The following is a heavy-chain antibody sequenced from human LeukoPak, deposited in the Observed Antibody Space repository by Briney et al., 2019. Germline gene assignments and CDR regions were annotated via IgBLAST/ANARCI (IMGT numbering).Heavy chain of an antibody. D-gene: IGHD2/OR15-2a*01. V-gene: IGHV1-2*02. CDR2: IKPSSDDT. CDR1: GYTFTHYQ. CDR3: ARKSAGFLTA. J-gene: IGHJ5*02. Sequence: GASVKVSCKASGYTFTHYQIYSLRQAPGQGLEWVEWIKPSSDDTLYEQKFQGRVTMTRDKSISSAYMELSSRRSDATAVYYCARKSAGFLTAWGQGTLVPASS.